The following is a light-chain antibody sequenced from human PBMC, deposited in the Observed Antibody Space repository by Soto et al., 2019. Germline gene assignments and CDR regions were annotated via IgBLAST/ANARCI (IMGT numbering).Light chain of an antibody. CDR3: SSYAGSNNFVV. Sequence: QSALTQPPSASGSPGQSVTISCTGTSSDVGGHNYVSWYQQYPGKAPKLMIYEVSKRPSGVPDRFSGSKSGNTASLTVSGLQAEDEADYYCSSYAGSNNFVVFGGGTKLTVL. CDR2: EVS. V-gene: IGLV2-8*01. CDR1: SSDVGGHNY. J-gene: IGLJ2*01.